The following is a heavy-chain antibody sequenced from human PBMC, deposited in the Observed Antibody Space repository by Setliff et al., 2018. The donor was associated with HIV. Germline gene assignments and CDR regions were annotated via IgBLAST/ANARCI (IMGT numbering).Heavy chain of an antibody. CDR1: GGSIRSSTYY. J-gene: IGHJ3*02. CDR2: IYYSGNT. V-gene: IGHV4-39*01. Sequence: SETLSLTCTVSGGSIRSSTYYWGWIRQPPGKGLEWIGSIYYSGNTYYNPSLKSRVTISVDTSKNQFSLKLNSVTASDTAMYYCTRHRGPPWDAFDIWGQGTMVTVSS. CDR3: TRHRGPPWDAFDI.